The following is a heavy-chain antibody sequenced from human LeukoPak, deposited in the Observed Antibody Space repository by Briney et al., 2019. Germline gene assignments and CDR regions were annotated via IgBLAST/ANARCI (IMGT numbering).Heavy chain of an antibody. CDR3: ARDFGLQFHDAFDI. Sequence: SETLSPTCAVSGGSFSGYYWSWIRQPLGEGLEWIGEINHSGSTNYNPSLKSRVTISVDTSKNQFSLKLSSVTASDTAVYYCARDFGLQFHDAFDIWGQGTMVTVSS. CDR1: GGSFSGYY. J-gene: IGHJ3*02. CDR2: INHSGST. D-gene: IGHD5-24*01. V-gene: IGHV4-34*01.